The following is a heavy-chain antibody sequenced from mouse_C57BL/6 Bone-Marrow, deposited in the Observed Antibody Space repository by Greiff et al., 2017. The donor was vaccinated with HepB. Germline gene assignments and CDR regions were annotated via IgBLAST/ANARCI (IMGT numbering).Heavy chain of an antibody. V-gene: IGHV6-3*01. D-gene: IGHD1-1*01. CDR3: TTTVVEDFDY. CDR2: IRLKSDNYAT. Sequence: EVKLLESGGGLVQPGGSMKLSCVASGFTFSNYWMNWVRQSPEKGLEWVAQIRLKSDNYATHYAESVKGRFTISRDDSKSSVYLQMNNLRAEDTGIYYCTTTVVEDFDYWGQGTTLTVSS. CDR1: GFTFSNYW. J-gene: IGHJ2*01.